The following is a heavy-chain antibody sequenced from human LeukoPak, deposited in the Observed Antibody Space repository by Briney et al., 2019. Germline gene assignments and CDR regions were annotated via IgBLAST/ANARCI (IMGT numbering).Heavy chain of an antibody. Sequence: PGGSLRLSCAASGFTFDDYAMHWVRQAPGKGLEWVSGISWNSGSIDYADSVKGRFTISRDNAKSSLYLQMNSLRAEDTALYYCAKDMAGSFEYFDYWGQGTLVTVSS. J-gene: IGHJ4*02. CDR2: ISWNSGSI. D-gene: IGHD6-19*01. CDR1: GFTFDDYA. CDR3: AKDMAGSFEYFDY. V-gene: IGHV3-9*01.